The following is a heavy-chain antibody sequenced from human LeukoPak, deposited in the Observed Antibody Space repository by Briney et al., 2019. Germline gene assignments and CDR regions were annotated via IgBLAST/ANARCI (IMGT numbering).Heavy chain of an antibody. J-gene: IGHJ5*02. V-gene: IGHV3-49*04. CDR3: TTDKRTTMPMFDP. CDR1: GFTFGDYA. CDR2: IRSKAYGGTT. D-gene: IGHD2/OR15-2a*01. Sequence: HPGGSLRLSCTASGFTFGDYAMSWVRQAPGKGLEWVGFIRSKAYGGTTEYAASVKGRFTISRDDSKSIAYLQMNSLKTEDTAVYYCTTDKRTTMPMFDPWGQGTLVTVSS.